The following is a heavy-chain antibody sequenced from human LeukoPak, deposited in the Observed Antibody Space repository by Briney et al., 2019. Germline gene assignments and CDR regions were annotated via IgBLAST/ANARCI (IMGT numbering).Heavy chain of an antibody. CDR1: GFAFSDYC. Sequence: GGSLRLSCAASGFAFSDYCMSGLRQAPGKGLEWVSYITSSSYINYADSVKGRFTISRDDAKNSLNLQMNSVRAEDTAMYYCARDVLDSSGFLTGTDVWGQGTTVTVSS. D-gene: IGHD3-22*01. CDR2: ITSSSYI. V-gene: IGHV3-11*05. CDR3: ARDVLDSSGFLTGTDV. J-gene: IGHJ6*02.